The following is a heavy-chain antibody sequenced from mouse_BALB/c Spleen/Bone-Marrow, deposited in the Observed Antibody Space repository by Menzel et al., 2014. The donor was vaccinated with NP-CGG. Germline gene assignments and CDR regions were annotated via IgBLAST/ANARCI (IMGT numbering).Heavy chain of an antibody. CDR3: ARDRRYDLAWFAY. CDR2: IRNKANGYTT. D-gene: IGHD2-14*01. V-gene: IGHV7-3*02. Sequence: EVQVVESGGGLVQPGGSLRLSCATSGFTFTDYYMSWVRQPPGKALEWLGFIRNKANGYTTEYSASVKGRFTISRDNSQSILYLQMNTLRAEDSATYYCARDRRYDLAWFAYWDQGTLVTVSA. J-gene: IGHJ3*01. CDR1: GFTFTDYY.